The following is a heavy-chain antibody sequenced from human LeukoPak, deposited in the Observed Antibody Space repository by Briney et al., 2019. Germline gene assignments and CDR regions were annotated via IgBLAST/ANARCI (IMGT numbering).Heavy chain of an antibody. CDR3: TRDFLEYYYDSSGYYTLDY. D-gene: IGHD3-22*01. V-gene: IGHV3-49*04. J-gene: IGHJ4*02. Sequence: GGSLRLSCAASGFTFGDYAMSWVRQAPGKGLEWVGFIRSKAYGGTTEYAASVKGRFTISRDDSKSIAYLQMNSLKTEDTAVYYCTRDFLEYYYDSSGYYTLDYWGQGTLVTVSS. CDR2: IRSKAYGGTT. CDR1: GFTFGDYA.